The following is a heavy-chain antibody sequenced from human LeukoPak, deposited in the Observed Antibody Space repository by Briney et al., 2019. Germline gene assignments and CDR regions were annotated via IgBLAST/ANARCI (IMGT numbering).Heavy chain of an antibody. V-gene: IGHV3-21*01. Sequence: PGGSLRLSCAASGFTFSSYSMNWVRQAPGKGLEWVSSISSSSSYIYYADSVKGRFTISRDNAKNSLYLQMNSLRAEDTAVYYCARDRPALYYDFWSGTLDYWGQGTLVTVSS. CDR3: ARDRPALYYDFWSGTLDY. D-gene: IGHD3-3*01. CDR2: ISSSSSYI. J-gene: IGHJ4*02. CDR1: GFTFSSYS.